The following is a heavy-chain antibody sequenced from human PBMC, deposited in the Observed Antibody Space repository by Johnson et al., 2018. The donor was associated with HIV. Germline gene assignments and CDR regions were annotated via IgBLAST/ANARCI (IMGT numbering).Heavy chain of an antibody. Sequence: QVQLVESGGGVVQPGGSLRLSCAASGFTFSSYGMHWVRQAPGKGLEWVAFIRYDGSYKYYVDSVKGRFTISRDNSKNTLYLQMNSLRAEDTAVYYCAKGGVPYCGGDCYDAFDIWGQGTMVTVSS. CDR3: AKGGVPYCGGDCYDAFDI. V-gene: IGHV3-30*02. J-gene: IGHJ3*02. D-gene: IGHD2-21*01. CDR2: IRYDGSYK. CDR1: GFTFSSYG.